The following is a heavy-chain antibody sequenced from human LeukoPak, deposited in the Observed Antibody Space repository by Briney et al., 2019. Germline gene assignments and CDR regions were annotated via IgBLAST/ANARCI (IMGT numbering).Heavy chain of an antibody. CDR1: GYTFTSYG. CDR2: ISAYNANT. D-gene: IGHD1-26*01. CDR3: ARVGGTTRGNRWFDP. J-gene: IGHJ5*02. Sequence: GASVKVSCKASGYTFTSYGLSWVRQAPGQGLEWMGWISAYNANTNYAQKLQGRVSTTTDTSTSTAYMELRSLRSDDTAVYYCARVGGTTRGNRWFDPWGQGTLVTVSS. V-gene: IGHV1-18*01.